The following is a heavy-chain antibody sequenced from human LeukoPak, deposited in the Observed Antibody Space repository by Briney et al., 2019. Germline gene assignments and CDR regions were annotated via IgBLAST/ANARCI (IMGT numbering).Heavy chain of an antibody. CDR2: IRYDGSNT. CDR1: GFTFSRYS. Sequence: PGGSLRLSCAASGFTFSRYSMNWVRQAPGKGLEGVAFIRYDGSNTYAESVKCRFTISRDNSKNTVYLQMNSLAIEDTAIYYCAKNRWGSVATPDSWGQGTVVTVSS. J-gene: IGHJ4*02. D-gene: IGHD5-12*01. V-gene: IGHV3-30*02. CDR3: AKNRWGSVATPDS.